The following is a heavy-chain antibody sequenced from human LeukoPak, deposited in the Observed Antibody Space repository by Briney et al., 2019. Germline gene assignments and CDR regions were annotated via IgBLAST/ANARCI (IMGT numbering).Heavy chain of an antibody. J-gene: IGHJ4*02. CDR3: ARGVGGDY. Sequence: GGSMRLSSAASGFTFSGFWMSWVRQAPGKGREWVAKIKQDGSEKYYGDSVKGRFTISRASDKDLVYLQMNSLRAEDTAVYYCARGVGGDYWGQGTLVTVSS. CDR2: IKQDGSEK. CDR1: GFTFSGFW. V-gene: IGHV3-7*01.